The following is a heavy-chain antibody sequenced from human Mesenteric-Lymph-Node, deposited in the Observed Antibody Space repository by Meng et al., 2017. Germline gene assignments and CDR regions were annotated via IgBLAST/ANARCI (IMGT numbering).Heavy chain of an antibody. J-gene: IGHJ4*02. V-gene: IGHV4-31*03. D-gene: IGHD6-19*01. CDR3: ARVSSGWDYFDY. CDR2: IYYSGST. Sequence: QVQLQQQGPGLVKPSQTLSLTCTVSGGSVSSGGYYWTWIRQHPGKGLEWFGHIYYSGSTFYNPSLKRRVIISIDTSKNQFSLNLRSVTAADTAVYYCARVSSGWDYFDYWGQGTLVTVSS. CDR1: GGSVSSGGYY.